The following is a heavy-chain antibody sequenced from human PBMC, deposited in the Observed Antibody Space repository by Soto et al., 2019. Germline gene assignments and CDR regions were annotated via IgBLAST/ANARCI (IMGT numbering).Heavy chain of an antibody. D-gene: IGHD2-15*01. CDR3: AKTWVVYYYGMDV. CDR1: GFTFSSYA. Sequence: GGSLRLSCAASGFTFSSYAMSWVRQAPGKGLEWVSAISGSGGSAYYADSVKGRFTISRDNSKNTLYLQMNSLRAEDTAVYYCAKTWVVYYYGMDVWGQGTTVTVSS. V-gene: IGHV3-23*01. J-gene: IGHJ6*02. CDR2: ISGSGGSA.